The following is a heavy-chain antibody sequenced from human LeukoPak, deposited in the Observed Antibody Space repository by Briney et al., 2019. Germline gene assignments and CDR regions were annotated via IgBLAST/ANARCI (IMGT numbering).Heavy chain of an antibody. V-gene: IGHV1-69*05. J-gene: IGHJ6*03. CDR2: IIPIFGTA. Sequence: GASVKVSCKASGGTFSSYAISWVRQAPGQGLEWMGRIIPIFGTAIYAQKFQGRVTITTDESTSTAYMELSSLRSEDTAVYYCARGDYYDSSGYYHYYYYYMDVWGKGTTVTVSS. CDR1: GGTFSSYA. D-gene: IGHD3-22*01. CDR3: ARGDYYDSSGYYHYYYYYMDV.